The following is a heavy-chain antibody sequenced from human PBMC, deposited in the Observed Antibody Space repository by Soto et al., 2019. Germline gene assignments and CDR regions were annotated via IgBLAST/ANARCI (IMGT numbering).Heavy chain of an antibody. V-gene: IGHV3-66*01. J-gene: IGHJ4*02. D-gene: IGHD1-26*01. CDR1: GFTVSSNY. CDR3: ARASGGTFFDY. CDR2: IYSGGST. Sequence: EVQLVESGGGLVQPGGSLRLSCAASGFTVSSNYMNWVRQAPGMGLEWVSVIYSGGSTYYADAVKGRFTISRDNPKNTLYLQMNSLRVEDTAVYYCARASGGTFFDYWGQGTLVSVSS.